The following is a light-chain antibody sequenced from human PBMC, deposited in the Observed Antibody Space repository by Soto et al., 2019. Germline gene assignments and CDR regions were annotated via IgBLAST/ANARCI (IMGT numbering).Light chain of an antibody. CDR1: QDISGA. CDR2: DAS. CDR3: QQFYSYPLT. Sequence: AIPLTQFPSSLSASVGDRVTITCRASQDISGALAWYQQKPGKAPKLLIYDASCLESGVPSRFSGSESGTYFSLTNSSLQPEEFATYYCQQFYSYPLTFGGGTKVEIK. J-gene: IGKJ4*01. V-gene: IGKV1-13*02.